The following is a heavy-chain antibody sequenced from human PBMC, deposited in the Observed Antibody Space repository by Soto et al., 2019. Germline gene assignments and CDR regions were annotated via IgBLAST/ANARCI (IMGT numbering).Heavy chain of an antibody. Sequence: QAQLEQSGAEVKKPGASVKVSCKSSGYTFSTSGISWVRQAPGQGLEWMGWISTYNGDANYAQRFQGRVTMTTDTSTSPTFMEPRSLRSDDTAVYYCAREGPGPYYYYGMDVWGQGTTVTVSS. D-gene: IGHD2-8*02. CDR2: ISTYNGDA. CDR1: GYTFSTSG. V-gene: IGHV1-18*01. CDR3: AREGPGPYYYYGMDV. J-gene: IGHJ6*02.